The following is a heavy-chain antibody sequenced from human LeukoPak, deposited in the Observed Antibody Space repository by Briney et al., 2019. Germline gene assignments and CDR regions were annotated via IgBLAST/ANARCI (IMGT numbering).Heavy chain of an antibody. V-gene: IGHV3-7*04. J-gene: IGHJ4*02. CDR2: MKQDGSEK. Sequence: GGSLRLSCAASGFTFSYYWMGWVRQAPGKGLEWVANMKQDGSEKYYVDSVKGRFTISRDNAKNSLYLQMNSMRAEDTAVYYCARDDNQYYHASSGRFDYWGQGILVTVSS. CDR3: ARDDNQYYHASSGRFDY. CDR1: GFTFSYYW. D-gene: IGHD3-22*01.